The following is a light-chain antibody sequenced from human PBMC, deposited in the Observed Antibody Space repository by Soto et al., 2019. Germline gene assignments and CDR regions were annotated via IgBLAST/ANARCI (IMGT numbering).Light chain of an antibody. J-gene: IGKJ2*03. CDR2: GIS. V-gene: IGKV1-6*01. Sequence: AIQMTQSPSSLSASVGDTVTFTCRASQAIRNDLGWFHQRPGKPPKLLLYGISILQTGVPFRFSGSGSGTDFTRNISGLQPEDFETYYCLHDALFPYSFGHGTRLE. CDR3: LHDALFPYS. CDR1: QAIRND.